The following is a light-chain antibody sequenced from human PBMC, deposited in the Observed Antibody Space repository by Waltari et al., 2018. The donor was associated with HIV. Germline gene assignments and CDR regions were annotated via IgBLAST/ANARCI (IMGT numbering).Light chain of an antibody. CDR3: AAWDDSLSVYV. CDR1: NSNLGSNT. Sequence: QSVLTQPPSASGTPGQRVTISCSGSNSNLGSNTVNCYQQLPGTAPKLLIDVNGHRPSCGPSRFSASPSATSASLPISGLHSDDEAHYYCAAWDDSLSVYVFATGTKVTVL. CDR2: VNG. J-gene: IGLJ1*01. V-gene: IGLV1-44*01.